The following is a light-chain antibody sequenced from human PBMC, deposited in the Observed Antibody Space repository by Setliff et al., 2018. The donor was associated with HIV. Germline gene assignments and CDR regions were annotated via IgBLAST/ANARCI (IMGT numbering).Light chain of an antibody. V-gene: IGLV2-14*01. CDR3: CSYVSRQNSYV. CDR2: EVS. CDR1: SGDVGFYNF. Sequence: QSALAQPASVSGSPGQSITISCTGTSGDVGFYNFVSWYQLHPGKAPKLIIYEVSNRPSGVSNRFSGSKSGNTASLTISGLQADDEGDYYCCSYVSRQNSYVFGTGTKVTVL. J-gene: IGLJ1*01.